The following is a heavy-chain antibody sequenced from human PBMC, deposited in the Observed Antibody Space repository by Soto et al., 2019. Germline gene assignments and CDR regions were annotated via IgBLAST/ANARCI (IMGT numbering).Heavy chain of an antibody. Sequence: GGSLRLCYAAAGLICGNYKVHWVRKAPGKGLVWVSRISTDGSVTDYADSVKGRFTVSRDNAKNTLYLQMNSLRAEDTAVYYCARDTDGLHYWGQGTLVTTPQ. CDR1: GLICGNYK. CDR2: ISTDGSVT. CDR3: ARDTDGLHY. J-gene: IGHJ4*02. V-gene: IGHV3-74*01.